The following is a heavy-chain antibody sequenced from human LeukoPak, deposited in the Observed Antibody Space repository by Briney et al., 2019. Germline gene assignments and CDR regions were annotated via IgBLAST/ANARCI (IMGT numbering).Heavy chain of an antibody. CDR1: SGSISTNNW. V-gene: IGHV4-4*02. Sequence: SETLSLTCAVSSGSISTNNWWHWVRQSPGKGLEWIAEIYYNGGTNYNPSLKSRVTISVDTSKNQFSLNVNSVTAADTAMYYCAREVAAGSHKGFDYWGQGTLVTVSS. CDR3: AREVAAGSHKGFDY. J-gene: IGHJ4*02. D-gene: IGHD6-19*01. CDR2: IYYNGGT.